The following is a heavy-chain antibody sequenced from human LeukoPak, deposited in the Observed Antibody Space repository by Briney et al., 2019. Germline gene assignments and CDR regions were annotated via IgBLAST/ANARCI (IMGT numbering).Heavy chain of an antibody. J-gene: IGHJ4*02. CDR2: ISYDGSNK. CDR3: ARDIAVAGTAPLGFCDY. CDR1: GFTSSSYA. V-gene: IGHV3-30-3*01. Sequence: GGSLRLSCAASGFTSSSYAMHWVRQAPGKGLEWVAVISYDGSNKYYADSVKGRFTISRDNSKNTLYLQMNSLRAEDTAVYYCARDIAVAGTAPLGFCDYWGQGTLVTVSS. D-gene: IGHD6-19*01.